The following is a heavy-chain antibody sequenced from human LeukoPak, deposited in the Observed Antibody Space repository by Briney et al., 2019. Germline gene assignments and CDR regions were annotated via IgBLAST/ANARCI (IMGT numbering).Heavy chain of an antibody. J-gene: IGHJ4*02. CDR3: ARRNWEAGIDY. CDR1: GGSISSYY. CDR2: IYYSGST. V-gene: IGHV4-59*01. D-gene: IGHD1-26*01. Sequence: PSETLSLTCTVSGGSISSYYWSWIRQPPGKGLEWIGYIYYSGSTNYNPSLKSRVTISVDTSKNQFSLKLSSVTAADTAVYYCARRNWEAGIDYWGQGTLVTVSS.